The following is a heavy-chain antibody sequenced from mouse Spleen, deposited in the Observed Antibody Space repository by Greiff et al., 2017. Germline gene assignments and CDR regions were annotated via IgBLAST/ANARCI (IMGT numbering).Heavy chain of an antibody. CDR1: GYTFTSYW. CDR2: IDPSDSYT. CDR3: ARSNYGFDY. J-gene: IGHJ2*01. Sequence: QVQLKESGAELVMPGASVKLSCKASGYTFTSYWMHWVKQRPGQGLEWIGEIDPSDSYTNYNQKFKGKATLTVDKSSSTAYMQLSSLTSEDSAVYYCARSNYGFDYWGQGTTLTVSS. D-gene: IGHD2-5*01. V-gene: IGHV1-69*01.